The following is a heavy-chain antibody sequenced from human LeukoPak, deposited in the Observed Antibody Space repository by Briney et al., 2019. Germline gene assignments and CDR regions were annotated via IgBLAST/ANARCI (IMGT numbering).Heavy chain of an antibody. D-gene: IGHD1-26*01. CDR3: AYGSYFRHYFDY. V-gene: IGHV3-23*01. Sequence: GGSRRLSCAASGFTFSSYGMSWVRQAPGKGLEWVSAISGSGGSTYYADSVEGRFTISRDNSKNTLYLQMNSLRAEDTAVYYCAYGSYFRHYFDYWGQGTLVTVSS. CDR1: GFTFSSYG. J-gene: IGHJ4*02. CDR2: ISGSGGST.